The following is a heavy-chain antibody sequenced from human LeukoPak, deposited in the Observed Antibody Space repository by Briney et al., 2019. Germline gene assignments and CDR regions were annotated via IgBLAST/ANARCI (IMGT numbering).Heavy chain of an antibody. V-gene: IGHV3-23*01. CDR1: GFTFSSYA. J-gene: IGHJ4*02. Sequence: GGSLRLSCAASGFTFSSYAMSWVRQAPGKGLEWVSAISGSGGSTYYADSVKGRFTISRDNSKNTLYLQMNSLRAEDTAVYYCAKGINEGSGRYGAGPNEDFDYWGQGTLVTVSS. D-gene: IGHD6-19*01. CDR2: ISGSGGST. CDR3: AKGINEGSGRYGAGPNEDFDY.